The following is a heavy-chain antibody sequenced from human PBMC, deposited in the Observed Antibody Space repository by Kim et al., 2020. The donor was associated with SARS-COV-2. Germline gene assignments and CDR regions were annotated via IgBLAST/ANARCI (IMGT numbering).Heavy chain of an antibody. J-gene: IGHJ5*02. D-gene: IGHD6-19*01. V-gene: IGHV4-34*01. CDR3: ARGGYSSGWYGEKNWFDP. Sequence: LKSRVTISVDTAKNQFSLKLSSVTAADTAVYYCARGGYSSGWYGEKNWFDPWGQGTLVTVSS.